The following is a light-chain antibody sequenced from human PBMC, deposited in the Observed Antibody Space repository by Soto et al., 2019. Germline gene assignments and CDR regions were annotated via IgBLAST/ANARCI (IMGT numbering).Light chain of an antibody. V-gene: IGLV1-51*01. CDR3: GTWDSSLTSWV. CDR2: DNN. J-gene: IGLJ3*02. Sequence: QSVLTQPPSVSAAPGQRVSISCSGSDSNIGNNYISWYRQVPGTAPKVVIYDNNTRPSWIPDRFSASKSGTSSTLAITGLRTGDEAFYYCGTWDSSLTSWVFGGGTKLTVL. CDR1: DSNIGNNY.